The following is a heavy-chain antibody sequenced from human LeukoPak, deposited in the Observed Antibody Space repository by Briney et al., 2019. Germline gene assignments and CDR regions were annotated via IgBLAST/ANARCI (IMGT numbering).Heavy chain of an antibody. D-gene: IGHD1-26*01. Sequence: SETLSLTCTVSGGSISSYYWSWIRQPPGKGLEWIGYIYTSGSTNYNPSLKSRVTISVDTSKNQFSLKQSSVTAADTAVYYCASSGSYSMIDYWGQGTLVTVSS. CDR1: GGSISSYY. CDR3: ASSGSYSMIDY. CDR2: IYTSGST. V-gene: IGHV4-4*09. J-gene: IGHJ4*02.